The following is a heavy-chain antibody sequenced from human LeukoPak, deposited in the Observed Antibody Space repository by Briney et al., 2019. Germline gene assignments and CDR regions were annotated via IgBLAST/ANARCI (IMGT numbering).Heavy chain of an antibody. CDR3: ARIGKWFGESYYFDY. J-gene: IGHJ4*02. CDR2: IYYSGST. D-gene: IGHD3-10*01. Sequence: PSETLSLTCTVSGGSISSYYWSWIRQPPGKGLEWIGYIYYSGSTNYNPSLKSRVTISVDTSKNQFSLKLSSVTAADTAVYYCARIGKWFGESYYFDYWGQGTLVTVSS. V-gene: IGHV4-59*01. CDR1: GGSISSYY.